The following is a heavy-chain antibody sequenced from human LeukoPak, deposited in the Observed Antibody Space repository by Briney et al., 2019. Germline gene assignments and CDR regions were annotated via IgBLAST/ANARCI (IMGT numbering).Heavy chain of an antibody. V-gene: IGHV3-11*06. CDR3: ARMNYVSSGWGAPFDY. D-gene: IGHD1-7*01. Sequence: GGSLRLSCAASGFTFTNAWMGWVRQAPEKGLEWVSYIRTSGTNTDYTGSVKGRFTISRDNAKNSLYLQMNSLRAEDTAVYYCARMNYVSSGWGAPFDYWGQGALVTVSS. J-gene: IGHJ4*02. CDR2: IRTSGTNT. CDR1: GFTFTNAW.